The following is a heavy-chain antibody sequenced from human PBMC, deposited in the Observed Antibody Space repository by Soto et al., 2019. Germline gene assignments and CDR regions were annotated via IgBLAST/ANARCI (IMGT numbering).Heavy chain of an antibody. V-gene: IGHV1-8*01. J-gene: IGHJ4*02. CDR3: ARVGYYYDSSGYYLSFDY. Sequence: QVQLVQSGAEVKKPGASVKVSCKASGYTFTSYDINWVRQATGQGLEWMGWMNPNSGNTGYAQKFQGRVTMTRNTXIXTPXMELSSLRSEDTAVYYRARVGYYYDSSGYYLSFDYWGQGTLVTVSS. D-gene: IGHD3-22*01. CDR2: MNPNSGNT. CDR1: GYTFTSYD.